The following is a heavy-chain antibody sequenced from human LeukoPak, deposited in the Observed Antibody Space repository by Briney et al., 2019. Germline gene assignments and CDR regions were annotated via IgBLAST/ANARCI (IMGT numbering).Heavy chain of an antibody. CDR2: IYYSGST. Sequence: SETLSLTCTVSGGSVSSGSYYWSWIRQPPGKGLEWIGYIYYSGSTNYNPSLKSRVTISVDTSKNQFSLKLSSVTAADTAVYYCAREKGANLNAFDIWGQGTMVTVSS. D-gene: IGHD1-26*01. V-gene: IGHV4-61*01. J-gene: IGHJ3*02. CDR1: GGSVSSGSYY. CDR3: AREKGANLNAFDI.